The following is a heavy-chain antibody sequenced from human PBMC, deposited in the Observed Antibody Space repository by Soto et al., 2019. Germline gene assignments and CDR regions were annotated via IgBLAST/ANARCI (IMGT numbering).Heavy chain of an antibody. V-gene: IGHV3-23*01. CDR3: AKDSPADYYDSSGYLDY. D-gene: IGHD3-22*01. J-gene: IGHJ4*02. CDR2: ISGSGGST. Sequence: GSLRLSCAASGFTFSSYAMSWVRQAPGKGLEWVSAISGSGGSTYYADSVKGRFTISRDNSKNTLYLQMNSLRAEDTAVYYCAKDSPADYYDSSGYLDYWGQGTLVTVSS. CDR1: GFTFSSYA.